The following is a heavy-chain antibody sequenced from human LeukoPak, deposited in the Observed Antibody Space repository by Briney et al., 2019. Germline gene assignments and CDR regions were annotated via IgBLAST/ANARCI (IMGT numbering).Heavy chain of an antibody. Sequence: ASAKVSCKASGYAFTRYGISWVRQAPGQGLEWMGWISANNGDTDYAQSLQGRVTLTTDTSTNTAYMELRSLRSDDTAVYYCARDIAITNFDYWGQGTLVTVSS. D-gene: IGHD1-20*01. CDR1: GYAFTRYG. CDR2: ISANNGDT. J-gene: IGHJ4*02. V-gene: IGHV1-18*01. CDR3: ARDIAITNFDY.